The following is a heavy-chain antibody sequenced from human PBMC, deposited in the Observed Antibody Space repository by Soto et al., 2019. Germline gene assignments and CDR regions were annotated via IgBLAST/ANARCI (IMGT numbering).Heavy chain of an antibody. CDR1: GFTFSSYA. Sequence: PGGSLRLSCAASGFTFSSYAMTWVRQAPGKGLEWVSAISGSGGSTYYADSVKGRFTISRDNSKNTLYLQMNNLRAEDTAVYYCAKDGIGGTVFRGYLDYWGRGTVVTVSS. J-gene: IGHJ4*02. CDR3: AKDGIGGTVFRGYLDY. V-gene: IGHV3-23*01. D-gene: IGHD1-7*01. CDR2: ISGSGGST.